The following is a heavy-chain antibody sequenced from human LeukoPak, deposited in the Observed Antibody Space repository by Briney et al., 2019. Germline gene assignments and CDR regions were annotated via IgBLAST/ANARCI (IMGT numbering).Heavy chain of an antibody. CDR2: IKQDGSEK. J-gene: IGHJ4*02. V-gene: IGHV3-7*01. CDR1: GFHFSSYW. CDR3: ARVGLVATIEEDYFDY. Sequence: GSLRLSFAASGFHFSSYWMSWVRPAPGKGLEWVANIKQDGSEKYYVDSVKGRFTISRVNAKNSLYLQMNSLRAEDTAVYYCARVGLVATIEEDYFDYWGQGTLVTVSS. D-gene: IGHD5-12*01.